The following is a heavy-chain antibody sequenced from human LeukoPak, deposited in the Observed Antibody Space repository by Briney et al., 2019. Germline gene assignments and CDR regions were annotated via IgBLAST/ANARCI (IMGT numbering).Heavy chain of an antibody. CDR2: ISPYNGNT. J-gene: IGHJ4*02. D-gene: IGHD2-15*01. V-gene: IGHV1-18*04. CDR1: GYTFTGYY. Sequence: ASVKVSCKASGYTFTGYYMHWVRQAPGQGLEWMGWISPYNGNTNYAQKLQGRVTMTTDTSTSTAYMELRSLRSDDTAVYYCARDRAVVVAATDYWGQGTLVTVSS. CDR3: ARDRAVVVAATDY.